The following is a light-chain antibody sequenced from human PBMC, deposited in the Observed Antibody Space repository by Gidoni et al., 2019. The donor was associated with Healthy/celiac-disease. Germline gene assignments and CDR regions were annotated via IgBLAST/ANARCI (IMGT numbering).Light chain of an antibody. Sequence: AIRMTQSPSSFSASTGDRVTITCRASQGISSYLAWYQQKPGKAPKLLIYAASTLQSGVPSRFSGSGSGTDCALTISCLQSEDFATYYCQQYYSYPPWTFGQGTKVEIK. CDR2: AAS. V-gene: IGKV1-8*01. CDR1: QGISSY. CDR3: QQYYSYPPWT. J-gene: IGKJ1*01.